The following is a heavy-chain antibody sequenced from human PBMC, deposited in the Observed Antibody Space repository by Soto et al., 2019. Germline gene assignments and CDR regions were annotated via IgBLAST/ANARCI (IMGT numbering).Heavy chain of an antibody. CDR3: AKDMRTYYYDSSGYYFGLGFDY. D-gene: IGHD3-22*01. CDR2: IWYDGSNK. V-gene: IGHV3-33*06. CDR1: GFTFSSYG. J-gene: IGHJ4*02. Sequence: GGSLRLSCAASGFTFSSYGMHWVRQAPGKGLEWVAVIWYDGSNKYYADSVKGRFTISRDNSKNTLYLQMNSLRAEDTAVYYCAKDMRTYYYDSSGYYFGLGFDYWGQGTLVTVSS.